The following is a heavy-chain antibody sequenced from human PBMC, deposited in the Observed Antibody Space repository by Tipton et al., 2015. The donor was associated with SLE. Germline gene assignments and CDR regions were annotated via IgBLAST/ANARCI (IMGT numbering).Heavy chain of an antibody. CDR2: IYYSGST. CDR1: GGSISSSSYY. CDR3: ARPNPGIAAASNDAFDI. J-gene: IGHJ3*02. V-gene: IGHV4-39*07. Sequence: TLSLTCTVSGGSISSSSYYWGWIRQPPGKGLEWIGSIYYSGSTYYNPSLKSRVTISVDTSKNHFSLKLSSVTAADTAVYYCARPNPGIAAASNDAFDIWGQGTMVTVSS. D-gene: IGHD6-13*01.